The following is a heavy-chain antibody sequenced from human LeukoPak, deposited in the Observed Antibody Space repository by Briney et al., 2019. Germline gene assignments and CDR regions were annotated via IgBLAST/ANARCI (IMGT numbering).Heavy chain of an antibody. V-gene: IGHV4-59*01. D-gene: IGHD5-18*01. Sequence: SETLSLTCTVSGGSISSYYWSWIRQPPGKGLEWIGYIYYSGSTNYNPSLKSRVTISVDTSKNQFSLKLSSVTAADTAVYYCARVPRGGYSYNNWFDPWGQGTLVTVSS. CDR1: GGSISSYY. J-gene: IGHJ5*02. CDR3: ARVPRGGYSYNNWFDP. CDR2: IYYSGST.